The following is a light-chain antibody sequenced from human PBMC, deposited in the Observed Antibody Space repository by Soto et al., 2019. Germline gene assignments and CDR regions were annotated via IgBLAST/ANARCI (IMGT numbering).Light chain of an antibody. CDR2: DVE. CDR1: SSDVGGYNY. Sequence: QSALTQPPSASGSPGQSVTISCTGSSSDVGGYNYVSWYQQYPGKAPKLMIYDVEKRPSGVPDRFSGSKSGTSASLAITGLQAEDEADYYCQSYDSSLRVVFGGGTKLTVL. J-gene: IGLJ3*02. CDR3: QSYDSSLRVV. V-gene: IGLV2-8*01.